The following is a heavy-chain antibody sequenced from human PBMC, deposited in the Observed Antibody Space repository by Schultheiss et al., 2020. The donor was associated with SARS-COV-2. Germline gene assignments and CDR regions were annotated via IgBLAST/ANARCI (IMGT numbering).Heavy chain of an antibody. CDR1: GYTFTGYY. Sequence: ASVKVSCKASGYTFTGYYMHWVRQAPGQGLEWVGWINPNSGGTNYAQKFQGRVTMTRDTSISTAYMELSRLRSDDTAVYYCARDGGITMIVVDHDAFDIWGQGTMVTVSS. J-gene: IGHJ3*02. CDR3: ARDGGITMIVVDHDAFDI. V-gene: IGHV1-2*02. CDR2: INPNSGGT. D-gene: IGHD3-22*01.